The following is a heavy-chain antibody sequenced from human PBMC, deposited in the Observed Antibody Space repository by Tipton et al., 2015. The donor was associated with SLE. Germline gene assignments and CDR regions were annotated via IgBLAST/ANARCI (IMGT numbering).Heavy chain of an antibody. CDR3: AREVGRGSCFYHMDV. D-gene: IGHD1-26*01. CDR2: IKQDGSGK. CDR1: GVTVSSNY. J-gene: IGHJ6*03. Sequence: SLRLSCTASGVTVSSNYMSWARQAPGKGLEWVANIKQDGSGKYYVDTVKGRVTISRDNAKNSLYLQMNSLRAEDTAGYYCAREVGRGSCFYHMDVGGKATTVSVCS. V-gene: IGHV3-7*01.